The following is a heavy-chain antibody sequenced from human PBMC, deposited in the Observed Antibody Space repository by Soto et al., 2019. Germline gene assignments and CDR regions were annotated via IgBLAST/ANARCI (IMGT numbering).Heavy chain of an antibody. CDR2: IYHSGST. D-gene: IGHD1-26*01. Sequence: SETLSLTCAVSGYSISSGYYWGWIRQPPGKGLEWIGSIYHSGSTYYNPSLKSRVTISVDTSKNHFSLQLSSVTPEDTAVYYCARTGGATDSWGQGTLVTVSS. J-gene: IGHJ4*02. V-gene: IGHV4-38-2*01. CDR3: ARTGGATDS. CDR1: GYSISSGYY.